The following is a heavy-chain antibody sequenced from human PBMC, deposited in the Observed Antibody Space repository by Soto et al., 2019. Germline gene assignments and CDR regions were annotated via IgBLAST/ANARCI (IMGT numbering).Heavy chain of an antibody. V-gene: IGHV3-48*01. CDR2: ISSRSSTT. CDR1: GFTFSSYS. J-gene: IGHJ4*02. CDR3: GRSGSGGVFDY. Sequence: EVQLVESEGGLVQPGGSLRLSCAASGFTFSSYSMNWVRQAPGKGLEWVSYISSRSSTTYYADSVKGRFTISRDNAKNSLYLQMNSLGAEDTALYYCGRSGSGGVFDYWGQGTLVTVSS. D-gene: IGHD1-26*01.